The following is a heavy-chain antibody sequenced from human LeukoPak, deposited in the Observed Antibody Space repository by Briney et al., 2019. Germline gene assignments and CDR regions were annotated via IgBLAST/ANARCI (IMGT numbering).Heavy chain of an antibody. CDR2: IYSNGIT. Sequence: SETLPLTCTVSGGSIFSYYWNWIRQSPGKGLEWLGYIYSNGITNYSPSLRSRGTISIATSKNQFSLRLASVTAADTAIYYCARRAYFDSSGYSPTSGYFDLWGRGTLVTVSS. CDR1: GGSIFSYY. D-gene: IGHD3-22*01. CDR3: ARRAYFDSSGYSPTSGYFDL. J-gene: IGHJ2*01. V-gene: IGHV4-4*08.